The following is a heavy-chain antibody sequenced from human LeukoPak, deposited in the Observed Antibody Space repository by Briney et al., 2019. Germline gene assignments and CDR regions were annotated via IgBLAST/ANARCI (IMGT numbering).Heavy chain of an antibody. CDR2: INPNDGMT. J-gene: IGHJ4*02. CDR3: ARAALYYDSSGYFSVDFDC. CDR1: GYTFTNNY. D-gene: IGHD3-22*01. Sequence: GASVKVSCKASGYTFTNNYIHWVRQAPGPGLEWMGVINPNDGMTSHAQKFQGRVTMTRDMSTSTVYMELSSLRSEDTAVYYCARAALYYDSSGYFSVDFDCWGQGTMVTVSP. V-gene: IGHV1-46*01.